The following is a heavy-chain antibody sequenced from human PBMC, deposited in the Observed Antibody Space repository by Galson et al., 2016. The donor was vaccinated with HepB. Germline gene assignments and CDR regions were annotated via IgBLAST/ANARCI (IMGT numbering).Heavy chain of an antibody. J-gene: IGHJ3*02. CDR3: AKDRTLLVWLEMEPDDALDI. V-gene: IGHV3-23*01. Sequence: SLRLSCAGSGFTFGSYAMNWVRQAPGKGLEWVSTISGSGVGTYYADSVKGRFIVSRDNYKNTLYLLMTCLTAEDTAVYYCAKDRTLLVWLEMEPDDALDIWGQGTMVTVPS. CDR1: GFTFGSYA. D-gene: IGHD3-10*01. CDR2: ISGSGVGT.